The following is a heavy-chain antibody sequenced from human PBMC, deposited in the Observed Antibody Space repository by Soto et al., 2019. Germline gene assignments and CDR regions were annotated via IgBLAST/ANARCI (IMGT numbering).Heavy chain of an antibody. Sequence: QVQLVQSGAEVKKPGASVKVSCKASGYTFSSYDINWVRQATGQGLEGMGWMNPNSGNTGYAQKFQGRVTMTRNTSISTAYMELSSLRSEDTAVYYCARRRGYESSERGWFDPWGQGTLVTVSS. CDR3: ARRRGYESSERGWFDP. CDR1: GYTFSSYD. V-gene: IGHV1-8*01. CDR2: MNPNSGNT. J-gene: IGHJ5*02. D-gene: IGHD3-22*01.